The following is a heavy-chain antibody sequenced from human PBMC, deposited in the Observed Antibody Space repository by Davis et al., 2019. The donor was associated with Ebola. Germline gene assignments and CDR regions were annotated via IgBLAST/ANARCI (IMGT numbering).Heavy chain of an antibody. CDR3: AKVAWGSSFY. CDR2: ISYDGSNK. Sequence: AGSLSLSCAASGFTFSSYCMHWVRQAPGKGLEWVAVISYDGSNKYYADSVKGRFTISRDNSKNTLYLQMNSLRAEDTAVYCCAKVAWGSSFYWGQGTLVTVSS. V-gene: IGHV3-30*18. J-gene: IGHJ4*02. D-gene: IGHD3-16*01. CDR1: GFTFSSYC.